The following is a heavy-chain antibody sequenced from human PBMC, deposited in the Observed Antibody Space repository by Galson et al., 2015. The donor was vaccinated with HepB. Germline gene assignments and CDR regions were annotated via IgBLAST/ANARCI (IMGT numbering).Heavy chain of an antibody. CDR1: GYTLTELS. CDR3: ATGGAWGMAAAGKLLDLGTGWFDP. D-gene: IGHD6-13*01. Sequence: SVKVSCKVSGYTLTELSMHWVRQAPGKGLEWMGGFDPEDGETIYAQKFQGRVTMTEDTSTDTAYMELSSLRSEDTAVYYCATGGAWGMAAAGKLLDLGTGWFDPWGQGTLVTVSS. J-gene: IGHJ5*02. V-gene: IGHV1-24*01. CDR2: FDPEDGET.